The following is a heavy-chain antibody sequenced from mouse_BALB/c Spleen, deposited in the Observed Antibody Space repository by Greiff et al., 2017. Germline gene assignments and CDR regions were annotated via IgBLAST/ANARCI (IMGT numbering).Heavy chain of an antibody. Sequence: QVQLQQSGPQLVRPGASVKISCKASGYSFTSYWMHWVKQRPGQGLEWIGMIDPSDSETRLNQKFKDKATLTVDKSSSTAYMQLSSPTSEDSAVYYCASSGTMISWFAYWGQGTLVTVSA. CDR2: IDPSDSET. V-gene: IGHV1S127*01. D-gene: IGHD2-4*01. CDR1: GYSFTSYW. CDR3: ASSGTMISWFAY. J-gene: IGHJ3*01.